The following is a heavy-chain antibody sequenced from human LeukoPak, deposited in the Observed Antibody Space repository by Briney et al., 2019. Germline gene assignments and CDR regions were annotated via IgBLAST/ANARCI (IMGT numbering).Heavy chain of an antibody. J-gene: IGHJ1*01. CDR3: ARDRIAVAGMGAFQD. CDR1: RFTFSTYA. CDR2: ISNDGTNE. D-gene: IGHD6-19*01. Sequence: GGSLRLSCAASRFTFSTYAMHWVRQAPGKGLEWVAGISNDGTNEDHADSVKGRFTISRDNSKNTLYLQMNSLRAEDTAIYYCARDRIAVAGMGAFQDWGQGTLVTVSS. V-gene: IGHV3-30-3*01.